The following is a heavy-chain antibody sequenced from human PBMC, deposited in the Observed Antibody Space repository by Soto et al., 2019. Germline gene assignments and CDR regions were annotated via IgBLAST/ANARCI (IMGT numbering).Heavy chain of an antibody. V-gene: IGHV3-21*04. D-gene: IGHD5-12*01. Sequence: EVHLVESGGGLVKPGGSLRLSWSASGFTFNTYSMNWVRQAPGKGLEWVSSIDTSSTFIYYGGSLKGRFTISRENAKKSVYLQMNNLNAEDTAVYYCARDGEDSDYERWYFDRWGRGTLVTVSS. J-gene: IGHJ2*01. CDR3: ARDGEDSDYERWYFDR. CDR1: GFTFNTYS. CDR2: IDTSSTFI.